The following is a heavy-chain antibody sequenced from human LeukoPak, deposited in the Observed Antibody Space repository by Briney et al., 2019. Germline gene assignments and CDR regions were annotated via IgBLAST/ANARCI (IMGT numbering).Heavy chain of an antibody. D-gene: IGHD3-22*01. CDR3: TKDASYARENDNSGFFID. CDR2: ISGSGGST. CDR1: GFTFSSYA. J-gene: IGHJ4*02. V-gene: IGHV3-23*01. Sequence: GESLKVSCAASGFTFSSYAMSWVRQAPGKGLEWVSAISGSGGSTYYADSVKGRLTISRDNSKNTLYLQMNSLRAEDTAVYYCTKDASYARENDNSGFFIDWGQGTLVTVSS.